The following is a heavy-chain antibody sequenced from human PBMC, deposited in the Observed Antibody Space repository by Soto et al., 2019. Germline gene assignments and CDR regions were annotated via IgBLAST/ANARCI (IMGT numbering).Heavy chain of an antibody. CDR2: IFDGGSA. CDR1: GGTITYYY. J-gene: IGHJ6*02. Sequence: SETLSLTCTVSGGTITYYYWSWIRQAPGKGLEWLGYIFDGGSANYNPSLKSRVSFSLDKSQNQLSLKLTSVTGADTAIYYCVSVEGTPTVTGDYYYYYVMDVWGQGTTVTVSS. CDR3: VSVEGTPTVTGDYYYYYVMDV. D-gene: IGHD4-17*01. V-gene: IGHV4-59*12.